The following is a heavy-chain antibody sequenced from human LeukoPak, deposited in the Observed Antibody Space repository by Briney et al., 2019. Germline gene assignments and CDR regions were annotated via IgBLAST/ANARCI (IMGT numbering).Heavy chain of an antibody. V-gene: IGHV4-30-4*08. Sequence: SQTLSLTCTVSGGSISSGDYYWSWIRQPPGKGLEWIGYIYYSGSTYYNPSLKSRVTISVDTSKNQFSLRLSSVTAADTAVYYCARDTSNWGTFDYWGRGALVTVSS. CDR1: GGSISSGDYY. CDR3: ARDTSNWGTFDY. D-gene: IGHD7-27*01. J-gene: IGHJ4*02. CDR2: IYYSGST.